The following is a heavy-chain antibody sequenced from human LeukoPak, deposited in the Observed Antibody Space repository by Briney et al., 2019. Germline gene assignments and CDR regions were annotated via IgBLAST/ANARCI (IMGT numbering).Heavy chain of an antibody. Sequence: EASETLSLTCAVYGRSFSGYYWSWIRQPPGKGLEWIGEINHSGSTNYNPSLKSRVTISVDTSKNQFSLKLSSVTAADTAVYYCASGWFGGAQDGWGQGTLVTVSS. CDR2: INHSGST. CDR1: GRSFSGYY. D-gene: IGHD3-10*01. CDR3: ASGWFGGAQDG. J-gene: IGHJ4*02. V-gene: IGHV4-34*01.